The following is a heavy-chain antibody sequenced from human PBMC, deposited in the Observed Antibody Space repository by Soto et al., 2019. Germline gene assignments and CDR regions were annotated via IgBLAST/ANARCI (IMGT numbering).Heavy chain of an antibody. CDR3: ARCTYYDILTGPYYSCAMHV. J-gene: IGHJ6*04. V-gene: IGHV3-53*01. Sequence: GSLSLSWAASGRTVGSNYISLVRQAPGKGLEWVSVIYSEGTPYYADSVKCRFTIWSGVSIHSIYLHMNNLRAADTAVYYCARCTYYDILTGPYYSCAMHVWGKGTTVTVSS. CDR1: GRTVGSNY. D-gene: IGHD3-9*01. CDR2: IYSEGTP.